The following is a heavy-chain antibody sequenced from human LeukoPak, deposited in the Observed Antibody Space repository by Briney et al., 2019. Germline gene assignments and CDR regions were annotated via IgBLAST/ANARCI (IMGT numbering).Heavy chain of an antibody. V-gene: IGHV3-30*04. CDR2: ISYDGSNK. Sequence: PGRSLRLSCAASGFTFSSYAMHWVRQAPGKGLEWVAVISYDGSNKYYADSVKGRFTISRDNSKNTLYLQMNSLRAEDTAVYYCASNKRRDGYNFDDWGQGTLVTVSS. CDR3: ASNKRRDGYNFDD. CDR1: GFTFSSYA. D-gene: IGHD5-24*01. J-gene: IGHJ4*02.